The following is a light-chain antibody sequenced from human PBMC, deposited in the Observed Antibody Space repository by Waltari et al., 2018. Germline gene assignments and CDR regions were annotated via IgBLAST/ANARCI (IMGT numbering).Light chain of an antibody. CDR1: DIRDKT. V-gene: IGLV3-21*03. J-gene: IGLJ2*01. CDR2: DDT. Sequence: YELTQPPSVSVAPGKTAKISCGGHDIRDKTVHWYQQKPGQAPPLVIYDDTVRPSGIPKRISGSDTATLTIARVEAGDEAVYYCQVWDGDADHPVFGGGTKLTVL. CDR3: QVWDGDADHPV.